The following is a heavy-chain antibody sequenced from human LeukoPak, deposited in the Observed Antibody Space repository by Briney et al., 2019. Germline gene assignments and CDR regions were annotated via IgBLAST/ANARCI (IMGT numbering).Heavy chain of an antibody. V-gene: IGHV4-59*03. CDR1: GDSINSYS. D-gene: IGHD1-14*01. Sequence: SETLSLTCTVSGDSINSYSWTWIRQPPGKGLEWIGCIYVSGYTKYNPSLKSRVIMSVDTSKNQFSLNLSSVTAADTAVYYCAKSERNVGPFDYWGQGTLVAVSS. CDR3: AKSERNVGPFDY. J-gene: IGHJ4*02. CDR2: IYVSGYT.